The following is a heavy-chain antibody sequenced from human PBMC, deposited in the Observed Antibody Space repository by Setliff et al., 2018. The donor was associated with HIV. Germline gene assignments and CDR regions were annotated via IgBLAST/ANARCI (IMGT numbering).Heavy chain of an antibody. CDR1: GFTFSDYY. J-gene: IGHJ6*02. D-gene: IGHD2-15*01. CDR2: ISSGGRTM. CDR3: ARDCSGGSCYSENGLDV. V-gene: IGHV3-11*04. Sequence: PGGSLRLSCAASGFTFSDYYMSWIRQAPGMGLEWVSYISSGGRTMYYADSVKGRFTISMDNAKKSLYLQMNDLRAEDTAVYYCARDCSGGSCYSENGLDVWGQGTTVTVSS.